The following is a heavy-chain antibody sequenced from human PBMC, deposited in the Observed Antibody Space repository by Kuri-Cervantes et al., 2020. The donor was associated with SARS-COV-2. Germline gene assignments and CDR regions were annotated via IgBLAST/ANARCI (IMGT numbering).Heavy chain of an antibody. J-gene: IGHJ4*02. V-gene: IGHV4-61*01. CDR3: ATSITMIVVVITPEFDY. Sequence: SETLSLTCTVSGGSVSSGSYYWSRIRQPPGKGLEWIGYIYYSGSTNYNPSLKSRVTISVDTSKNQFSLKLSSVTAADTAVYYCATSITMIVVVITPEFDYWGQGTLVTVSS. D-gene: IGHD3-22*01. CDR2: IYYSGST. CDR1: GGSVSSGSYY.